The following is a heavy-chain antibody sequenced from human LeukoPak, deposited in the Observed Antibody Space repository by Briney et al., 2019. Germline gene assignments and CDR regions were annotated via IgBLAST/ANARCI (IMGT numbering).Heavy chain of an antibody. CDR1: GFTFSNYG. J-gene: IGHJ4*02. CDR2: VHSGGST. Sequence: GGSLRLSCAASGFTFSNYGMSWVRQAPGKGLEWVSVVHSGGSTYYADSVKGRFTISRDNSKNTLYLQMNSLRAEDTAVYYCARMNTAMVTFFDYWGQGTLVTVSS. D-gene: IGHD5-18*01. V-gene: IGHV3-66*01. CDR3: ARMNTAMVTFFDY.